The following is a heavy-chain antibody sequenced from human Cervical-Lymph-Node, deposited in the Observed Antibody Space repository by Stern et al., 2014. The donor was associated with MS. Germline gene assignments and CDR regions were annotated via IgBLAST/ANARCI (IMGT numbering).Heavy chain of an antibody. CDR1: GFTFSTYA. CDR2: ISGSGSST. J-gene: IGHJ4*02. D-gene: IGHD7-27*01. V-gene: IGHV3-23*04. CDR3: ARGSGVY. Sequence: EEHLVESGGGLVQPGGSLRLSCTGSGFTFSTYAMSWVRQAPGKGLEWVSTISGSGSSTYYIDSVKGRFTISRDNSRNTLYLQMSSLRAEDTAVYYCARGSGVYWGQGTLVTVSS.